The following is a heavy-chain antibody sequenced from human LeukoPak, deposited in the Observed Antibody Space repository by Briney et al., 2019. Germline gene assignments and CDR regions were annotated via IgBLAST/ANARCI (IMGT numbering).Heavy chain of an antibody. D-gene: IGHD5-18*01. CDR3: ARGRSYGFDFDS. J-gene: IGHJ4*02. Sequence: SETLSLTCDVSGVSINTCCYYWTWIRQPPGKGLEWIGYKYYSGSTRYNSSLRSRLTISLDTSKNQFSLRLTSVTAADAAVYYCARGRSYGFDFDSWGPGTLVIVSS. CDR2: KYYSGST. CDR1: GVSINTCCYY. V-gene: IGHV4-61*01.